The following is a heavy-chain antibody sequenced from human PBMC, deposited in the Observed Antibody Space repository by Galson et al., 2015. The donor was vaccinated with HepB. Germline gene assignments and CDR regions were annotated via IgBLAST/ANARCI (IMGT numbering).Heavy chain of an antibody. Sequence: SVKVSCKASGYTFTGYYMHWVRQAPGQGLEWMGWINPNSGGTNYAQKFQGWVTMTRDTSISTAYMELSRLRSDDTAVYYCARVGWYGRVGGYFDYWGQGTLVTVSS. D-gene: IGHD6-19*01. CDR2: INPNSGGT. CDR1: GYTFTGYY. V-gene: IGHV1-2*04. CDR3: ARVGWYGRVGGYFDY. J-gene: IGHJ4*02.